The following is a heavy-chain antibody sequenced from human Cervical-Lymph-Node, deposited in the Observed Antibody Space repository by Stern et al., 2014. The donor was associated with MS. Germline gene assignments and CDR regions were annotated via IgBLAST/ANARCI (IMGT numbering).Heavy chain of an antibody. V-gene: IGHV2-5*02. J-gene: IGHJ4*02. Sequence: QVTLKESGPTLVKPTQTLTLTCTFSGFSLSTSGVAVGWIRQPPGKALEWLALNFWDDDKPYSPSLKSSLTITKDTSKNQVVLTMTNVDPVDTATYYCAHRRGYSYGYYDYWGQGTLVTVSS. D-gene: IGHD5-18*01. CDR3: AHRRGYSYGYYDY. CDR1: GFSLSTSGVA. CDR2: NFWDDDK.